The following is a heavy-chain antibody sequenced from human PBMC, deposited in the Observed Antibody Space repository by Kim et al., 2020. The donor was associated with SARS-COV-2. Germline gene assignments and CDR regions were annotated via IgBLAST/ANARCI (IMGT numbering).Heavy chain of an antibody. J-gene: IGHJ4*02. CDR2: INPSGGST. CDR1: GYTFTSYY. CDR3: ARDRGNYDILTGYYEAEYYFDY. D-gene: IGHD3-9*01. Sequence: ASVKVSCKASGYTFTSYYMHWVRQAPGQGLEWMGIINPSGGSTSYAQKFQGRVTMTRDTSTSTVYMELSSLRSEDTAVYYCARDRGNYDILTGYYEAEYYFDYWGQGTLVTVSS. V-gene: IGHV1-46*01.